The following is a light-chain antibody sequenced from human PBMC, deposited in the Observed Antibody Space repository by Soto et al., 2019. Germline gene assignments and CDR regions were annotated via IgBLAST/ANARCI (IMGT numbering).Light chain of an antibody. CDR3: HQYNVWWT. CDR1: QSVSSN. Sequence: EIVLTQSPATLAVTAGDRATLSYRASQSVSSNLAWYLQQPGQAPRLRIYSTSARATGIPARLSGSGSGTEFTLTISSMQSEDFGVYYCHQYNVWWTFGQGTKVDIK. J-gene: IGKJ1*01. V-gene: IGKV3-15*01. CDR2: STS.